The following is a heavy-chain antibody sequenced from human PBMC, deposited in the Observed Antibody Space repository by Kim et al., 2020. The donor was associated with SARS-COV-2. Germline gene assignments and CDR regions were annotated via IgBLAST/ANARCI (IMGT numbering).Heavy chain of an antibody. CDR2: IYYSGST. D-gene: IGHD2-15*01. Sequence: SETLSLTCSVSGGSISSYYWSWIRQPRGKGLEWIGYIYYSGSTNYNPSLKSRVTISVDTSKNQFSLKLSSVTAADTAVYYCARGRGWFYPDYWGQGTLVTVSS. J-gene: IGHJ4*02. CDR1: GGSISSYY. CDR3: ARGRGWFYPDY. V-gene: IGHV4-59*13.